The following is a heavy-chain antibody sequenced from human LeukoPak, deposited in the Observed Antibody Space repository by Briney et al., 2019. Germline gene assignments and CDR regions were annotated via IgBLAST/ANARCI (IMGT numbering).Heavy chain of an antibody. V-gene: IGHV3-7*01. D-gene: IGHD1-14*01. Sequence: SGGSLRLSCVGSGFTFSSHWMSWVRQAPGKGLEWVANIKQDGSKQYYVDSVKGRFTISRDNAKNSLFLQMNSLRAEDMAVYYCAREESTTPGPLFDYWGQGTLVTVSS. CDR2: IKQDGSKQ. CDR3: AREESTTPGPLFDY. J-gene: IGHJ4*02. CDR1: GFTFSSHW.